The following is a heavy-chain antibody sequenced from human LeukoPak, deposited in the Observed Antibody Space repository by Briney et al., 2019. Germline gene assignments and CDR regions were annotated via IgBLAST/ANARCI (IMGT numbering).Heavy chain of an antibody. Sequence: SETLSLTCTVSGGSISSYYWSWIRQPPGKGLEWIGYTYYGGSTNYNPSLKSRVTISVATSKNQFSLKLSSVTAADTAVYFCARERGGSKLSGLYGRDYYYMDVWGKGTTVTVSS. CDR2: TYYGGST. CDR3: ARERGGSKLSGLYGRDYYYMDV. CDR1: GGSISSYY. D-gene: IGHD3-16*01. J-gene: IGHJ6*03. V-gene: IGHV4-59*01.